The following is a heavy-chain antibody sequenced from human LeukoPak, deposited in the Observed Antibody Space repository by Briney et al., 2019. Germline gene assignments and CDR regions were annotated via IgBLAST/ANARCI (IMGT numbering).Heavy chain of an antibody. D-gene: IGHD2-2*01. V-gene: IGHV1-3*01. CDR1: GYTFTSYA. Sequence: ASVKVSCKASGYTFTSYAMHWVRQAPGQRLEWMGWINAGNGNTKYSQKFQGRVTITRDTSASTAYMELSSLRSEDTAVYYCARVLIYCSSTSCYDDQFDYWGQGTLVTVSS. CDR2: INAGNGNT. CDR3: ARVLIYCSSTSCYDDQFDY. J-gene: IGHJ4*02.